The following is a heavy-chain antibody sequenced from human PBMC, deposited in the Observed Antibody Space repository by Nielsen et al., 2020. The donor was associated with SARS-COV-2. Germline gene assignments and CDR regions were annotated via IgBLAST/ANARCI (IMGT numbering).Heavy chain of an antibody. J-gene: IGHJ4*02. CDR3: ARASGVDGDYPNPLPLDY. D-gene: IGHD4-17*01. V-gene: IGHV1-18*04. Sequence: ASVKVSCKASNYTFIDYGISWVRQAPGQGLEWMGWISAYSGKTDYGQKFQGRVTMTRDTSTSTVYMELSSLRSEDTAVYYCARASGVDGDYPNPLPLDYWGQGTLVIVSS. CDR1: NYTFIDYG. CDR2: ISAYSGKT.